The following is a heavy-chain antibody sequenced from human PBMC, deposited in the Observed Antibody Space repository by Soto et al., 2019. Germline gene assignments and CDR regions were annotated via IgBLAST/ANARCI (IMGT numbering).Heavy chain of an antibody. CDR2: IYYSGST. CDR3: ARSLCSGGSCYSSNYFDY. V-gene: IGHV4-31*03. CDR1: GGSISSGGYY. Sequence: PSETLSLTCTVSGGSISSGGYYWSWIRQHPGKGLEWIGYIYYSGSTYYNPSLKSRVTISVDTSKNQFSLKLSSVTAADTAVYYCARSLCSGGSCYSSNYFDYWGQGTLVTVSS. J-gene: IGHJ4*02. D-gene: IGHD2-15*01.